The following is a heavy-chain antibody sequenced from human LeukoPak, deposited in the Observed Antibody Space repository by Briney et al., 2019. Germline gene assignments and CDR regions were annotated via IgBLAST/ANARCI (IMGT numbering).Heavy chain of an antibody. Sequence: SQTLSLTCTVSGGSISSGDYYWSWIRQPPGKGLERIGYIYYSGTTYYNPSLKSRVTISVDTSKNQFSLKLSSVTAADTAVYYCARNVAMNWFDPWGQGTLVTVSS. CDR1: GGSISSGDYY. J-gene: IGHJ5*02. D-gene: IGHD2-21*01. CDR2: IYYSGTT. V-gene: IGHV4-30-4*01. CDR3: ARNVAMNWFDP.